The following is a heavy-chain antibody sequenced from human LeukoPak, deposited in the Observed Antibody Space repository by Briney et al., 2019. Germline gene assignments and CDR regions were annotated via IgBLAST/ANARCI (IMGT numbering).Heavy chain of an antibody. CDR2: MNPNSGNT. V-gene: IGHV1-8*01. CDR1: GYTFTSYD. D-gene: IGHD5-24*01. CDR3: ARGLRDGYNYVY. J-gene: IGHJ4*02. Sequence: ASVKVSCKASGYTFTSYDINWVRQATGQGLEWMGWMNPNSGNTGYAQKFQGRVTMTRDTSISTAYMELSSLRSEDTAVYYYARGLRDGYNYVYWGQGTLVTVSS.